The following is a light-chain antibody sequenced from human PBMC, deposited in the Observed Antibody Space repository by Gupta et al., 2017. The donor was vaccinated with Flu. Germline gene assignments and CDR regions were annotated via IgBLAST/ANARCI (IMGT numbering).Light chain of an antibody. CDR2: SNY. J-gene: IGLJ1*01. V-gene: IGLV1-44*01. CDR3: AAWDDSLNAYV. CDR1: SSNIGSNT. Sequence: QSVLTQPPSASGTPGQRVTISCSGSSSNIGSNTVNWYQQLPGTAPTLLIYSNYQRPSGVPDRFSGSKSGTSASLAISGLQSEDDADYYCAAWDDSLNAYVFATGTKVTVL.